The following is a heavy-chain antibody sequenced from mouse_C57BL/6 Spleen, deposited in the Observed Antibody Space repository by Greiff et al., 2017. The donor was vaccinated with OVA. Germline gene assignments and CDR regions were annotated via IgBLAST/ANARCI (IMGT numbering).Heavy chain of an antibody. J-gene: IGHJ3*01. D-gene: IGHD1-1*01. CDR1: GYTFTSYW. CDR3: ARDGITTVVAPVAY. CDR2: ITPSNGGT. V-gene: IGHV1-53*01. Sequence: QVQLQQPGTELVKPGASVKLSCKASGYTFTSYWMHWVKQRPGQGLEWIGNITPSNGGTNYNEKFKSKATLTVDKSSSTAYMQLSSLTSEDSAVYYCARDGITTVVAPVAYWGQGTLVTVSA.